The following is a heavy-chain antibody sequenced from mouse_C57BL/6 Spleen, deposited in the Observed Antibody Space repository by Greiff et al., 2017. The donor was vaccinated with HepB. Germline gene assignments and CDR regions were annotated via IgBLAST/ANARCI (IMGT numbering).Heavy chain of an antibody. D-gene: IGHD1-1*01. CDR3: AITTVVATDY. Sequence: EVQLQQSGPELVKPGASVKISCKASGYTFTDYYMNWVKQSHGKSLEWIGDINPNNGGTSYNQKFKGKATLTVDKSSSTAYMELRSLTSEDSAVYYCAITTVVATDYWGQGTTLTVSS. CDR1: GYTFTDYY. J-gene: IGHJ2*01. CDR2: INPNNGGT. V-gene: IGHV1-26*01.